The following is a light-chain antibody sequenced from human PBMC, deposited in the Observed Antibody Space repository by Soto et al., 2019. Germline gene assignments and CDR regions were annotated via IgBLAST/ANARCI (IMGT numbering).Light chain of an antibody. CDR2: GAS. J-gene: IGKJ1*01. Sequence: EIILTQSPATLSVSPGERATLSCRASQSISSNLVWYQQRPGQAPRLLMYGASSRATGIPDRFSGSGSGTDFTLTISRLEPEDFAVYYCQQYGSSPPWTFGQGTKVDIK. V-gene: IGKV3-20*01. CDR3: QQYGSSPPWT. CDR1: QSISSN.